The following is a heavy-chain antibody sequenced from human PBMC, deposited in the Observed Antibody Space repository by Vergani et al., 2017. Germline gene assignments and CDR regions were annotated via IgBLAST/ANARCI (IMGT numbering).Heavy chain of an antibody. V-gene: IGHV1-69*01. CDR3: AKEYCTSASCYALPFDI. D-gene: IGHD2-2*01. Sequence: QVQLVQSGAEVKKPGSSVKVSCKASGGTFSNYVINWIRQAPGQGLEWMGGIMPILGTPYYAQNFQGRVTITADGSTRTANMELSSLRSEDTAVYYCAKEYCTSASCYALPFDIWDQGTMVTVSS. J-gene: IGHJ3*02. CDR1: GGTFSNYV. CDR2: IMPILGTP.